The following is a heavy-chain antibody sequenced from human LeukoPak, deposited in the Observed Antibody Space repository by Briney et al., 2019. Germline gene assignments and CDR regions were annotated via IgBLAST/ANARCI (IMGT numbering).Heavy chain of an antibody. CDR1: GGSISSYY. D-gene: IGHD2-15*01. CDR3: ARVKRAGYCSGGSCYSGDAFDI. V-gene: IGHV4-59*01. CDR2: IYYSGST. Sequence: PSETLSLTCTVSGGSISSYYWSWIRQPPGKGLEWIGYIYYSGSTNYNPSLKSRVTISVDTSKNQFSLKLSSVTAADTAVYYCARVKRAGYCSGGSCYSGDAFDIWGQGTMVTVSS. J-gene: IGHJ3*02.